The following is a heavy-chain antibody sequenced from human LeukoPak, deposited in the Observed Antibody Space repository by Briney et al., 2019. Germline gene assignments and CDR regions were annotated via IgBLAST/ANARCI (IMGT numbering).Heavy chain of an antibody. CDR3: AKESLYCSSTSCYRPRSMDV. CDR2: IRYDGSNK. CDR1: GFTFDDYA. J-gene: IGHJ6*03. Sequence: PGGSLRLSCAASGFTFDDYAMHWVRQAPGKGLEWVAFIRYDGSNKYYADSVKGRFTISRDNSKNTLYLQMNSLRAEDTAVYYCAKESLYCSSTSCYRPRSMDVWGKGTTVTVSS. D-gene: IGHD2-2*01. V-gene: IGHV3-30*02.